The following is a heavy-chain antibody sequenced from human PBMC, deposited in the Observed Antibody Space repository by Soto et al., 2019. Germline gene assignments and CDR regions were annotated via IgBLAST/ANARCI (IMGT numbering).Heavy chain of an antibody. V-gene: IGHV3-33*01. D-gene: IGHD2-2*01. CDR2: IWYDGSNK. J-gene: IGHJ5*02. CDR3: ARDRIVVVPAASSNWFDP. Sequence: SLRRSCAAXGFTFSSYGMHWVRQAPGKGLEWVAVIWYDGSNKYYADSVKGRFTISRDNSKNTLYLQMNSLRAEDTAVYYCARDRIVVVPAASSNWFDPWGQGTLVTVSS. CDR1: GFTFSSYG.